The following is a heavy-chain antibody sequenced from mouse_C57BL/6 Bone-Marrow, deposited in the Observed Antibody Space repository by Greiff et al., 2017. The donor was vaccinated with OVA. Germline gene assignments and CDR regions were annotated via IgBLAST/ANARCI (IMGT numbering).Heavy chain of an antibody. Sequence: VQLQQPGAELVRPGSSVKLSCKASGYTFTSYWMHWVKQRPIQGLEWIGNIDPSDSETHYNQKFKDKATLTVDKSSSTAYMQLSSLTSEDSAVYYCARWGGYGSSYGAYWGQGTLVTVSA. V-gene: IGHV1-52*01. CDR3: ARWGGYGSSYGAY. CDR1: GYTFTSYW. CDR2: IDPSDSET. J-gene: IGHJ3*01. D-gene: IGHD1-1*01.